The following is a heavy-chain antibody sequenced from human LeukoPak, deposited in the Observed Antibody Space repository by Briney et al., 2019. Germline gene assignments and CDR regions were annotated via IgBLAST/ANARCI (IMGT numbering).Heavy chain of an antibody. J-gene: IGHJ4*02. CDR3: ARVGGVVAATETFDY. CDR2: IIPIFGTA. D-gene: IGHD2-15*01. Sequence: GASVKVSCKASGGTFSSYAISWVRQAPGQGLEWMGRIIPIFGTANYAQKFQGRVTITTDESTSTAYMELSSLRSEDTAVYYCARVGGVVAATETFDYWGQGTLVTVSS. V-gene: IGHV1-69*05. CDR1: GGTFSSYA.